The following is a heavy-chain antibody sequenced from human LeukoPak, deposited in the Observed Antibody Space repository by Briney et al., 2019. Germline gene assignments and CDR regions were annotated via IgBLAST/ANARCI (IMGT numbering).Heavy chain of an antibody. J-gene: IGHJ6*03. V-gene: IGHV1-2*02. D-gene: IGHD4-17*01. CDR1: GYTFTDYY. Sequence: ASVKVSCKASGYTFTDYYMHWVRQAPGQGLEWMGWISPNSGDTYYAPKFQGRVTMTRDTSISTAYMELSRLRSDDTAVYYCARVGGYGDYVDYYYYYMDVWGKGTTVTVSS. CDR3: ARVGGYGDYVDYYYYYMDV. CDR2: ISPNSGDT.